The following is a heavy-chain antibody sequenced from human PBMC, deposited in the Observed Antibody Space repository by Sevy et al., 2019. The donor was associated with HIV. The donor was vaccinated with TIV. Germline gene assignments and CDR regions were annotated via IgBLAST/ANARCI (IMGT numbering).Heavy chain of an antibody. Sequence: GGSLRLSCAASGFTLSSYVMSWVRHSPGKGLEWVSTISHTSESSYYADSVKGRFTISRDNSKNTLYLQMNSLRAEDMAVYYCAGRRVGDFWSGSVRGPWAGGPLFDYWGQGTLVTVSS. CDR1: GFTLSSYV. CDR2: ISHTSESS. V-gene: IGHV3-23*01. CDR3: AGRRVGDFWSGSVRGPWAGGPLFDY. D-gene: IGHD3-3*01. J-gene: IGHJ4*02.